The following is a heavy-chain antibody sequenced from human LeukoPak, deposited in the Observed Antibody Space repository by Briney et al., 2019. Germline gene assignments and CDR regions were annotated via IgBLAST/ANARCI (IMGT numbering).Heavy chain of an antibody. V-gene: IGHV4-59*08. Sequence: SETLSLTCTVSGGSISSYYWSWIRQPPGKGLEWIGYIYYSGSTNYNPSLKSRVTISVDTSKNQFSLKLSSVTAADTAVYYCARLASSTSLLYWFDSWGQGTLVTVSS. J-gene: IGHJ5*01. CDR2: IYYSGST. D-gene: IGHD2-2*01. CDR3: ARLASSTSLLYWFDS. CDR1: GGSISSYY.